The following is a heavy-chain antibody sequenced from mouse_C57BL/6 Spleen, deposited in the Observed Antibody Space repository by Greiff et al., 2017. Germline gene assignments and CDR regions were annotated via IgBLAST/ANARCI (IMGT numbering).Heavy chain of an antibody. CDR2: IDPEPGGT. D-gene: IGHD2-3*01. J-gene: IGHJ3*01. V-gene: IGHV1-15*01. Sequence: VKLMESGAELVRPGASVTLSCKASGYTFTDYEMHWVKQTPVHGLEWIGAIDPEPGGTAYNQKFKGKAILTADKSSSTAYMELRSLTSEDSAVYYCTRFRYDGYYGGFAYWGQGTLVTVSA. CDR1: GYTFTDYE. CDR3: TRFRYDGYYGGFAY.